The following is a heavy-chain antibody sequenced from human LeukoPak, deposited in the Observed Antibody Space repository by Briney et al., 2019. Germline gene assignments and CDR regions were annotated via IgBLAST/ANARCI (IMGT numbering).Heavy chain of an antibody. D-gene: IGHD2-15*01. CDR1: GGTFSSYA. V-gene: IGHV1-69*06. CDR3: ARVKCSGGSCSYMDV. J-gene: IGHJ6*03. CDR2: IIPIFGAA. Sequence: SVKVSCKASGGTFSSYAISWVRQAPGQGLEWMGGIIPIFGAANYAQKFQGRVTITADKSTSTAYLELSSLRSEDTAVYYCARVKCSGGSCSYMDVWGKGTTVTVSS.